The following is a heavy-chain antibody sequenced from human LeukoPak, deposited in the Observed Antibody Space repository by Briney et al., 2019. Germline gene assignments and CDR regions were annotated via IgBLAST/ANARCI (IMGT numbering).Heavy chain of an antibody. CDR3: AKDSVIGY. CDR1: GFTFSRHG. CDR2: VSDDGGSV. J-gene: IGHJ4*02. D-gene: IGHD3-22*01. Sequence: PGSSLRLSCAASGFTFSRHGMHWVRQAPGKGLEWVAVVSDDGGSVYYAESVKGRFTIARDNSKNTLYLQMNSLRAEDTAVYYCAKDSVIGYWGQGTLVTVSS. V-gene: IGHV3-30*18.